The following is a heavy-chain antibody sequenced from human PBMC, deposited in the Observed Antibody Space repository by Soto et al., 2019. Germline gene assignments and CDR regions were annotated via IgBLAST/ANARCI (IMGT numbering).Heavy chain of an antibody. J-gene: IGHJ6*03. Sequence: ASVKVSCKASGYTFTSYDINWVRQATGQGLEWMGWMNPNSGNTGYAQKFQGRVTMTRNTSISTAYMELSSLRSEDTAVYYCARGGGERYYYFWSGYPGHYYMDVWGKGTTVTVSS. CDR2: MNPNSGNT. V-gene: IGHV1-8*01. CDR3: ARGGGERYYYFWSGYPGHYYMDV. CDR1: GYTFTSYD. D-gene: IGHD3-3*01.